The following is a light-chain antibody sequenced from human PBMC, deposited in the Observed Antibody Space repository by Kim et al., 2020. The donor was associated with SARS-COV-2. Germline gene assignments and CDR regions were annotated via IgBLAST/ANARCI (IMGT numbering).Light chain of an antibody. CDR3: QSADSSGTYGV. V-gene: IGLV3-25*03. CDR1: ALPKQY. J-gene: IGLJ3*02. Sequence: PGQTARTTCSGDALPKQYAYWYQQKPGQAPVLVIYKDSERPSGIPERFSGSSSGTTVTLTISGVQAEDEADYYCQSADSSGTYGVFGGGTQLTVL. CDR2: KDS.